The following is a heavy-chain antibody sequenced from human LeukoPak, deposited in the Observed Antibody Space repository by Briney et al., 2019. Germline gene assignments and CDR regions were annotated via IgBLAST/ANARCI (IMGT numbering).Heavy chain of an antibody. D-gene: IGHD3-10*01. CDR2: ISYDGSNK. V-gene: IGHV3-30*04. Sequence: PGRSLRLPCAASGFTFSSYAMHWVRQAPGKGLEWVAVISYDGSNKYYADSVKGRFTISRDNFKNTLYLQMNSLRAEDTAVYYCARGTVWFGELLSLDYWGQGTLVTVSS. J-gene: IGHJ4*02. CDR3: ARGTVWFGELLSLDY. CDR1: GFTFSSYA.